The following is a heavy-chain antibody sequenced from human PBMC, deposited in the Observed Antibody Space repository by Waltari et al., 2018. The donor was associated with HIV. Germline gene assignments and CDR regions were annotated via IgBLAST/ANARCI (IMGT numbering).Heavy chain of an antibody. V-gene: IGHV3-30*04. J-gene: IGHJ4*02. CDR2: ISYDGSNK. CDR1: GFPFSSYA. CDR3: ARTTVTLGSFDY. D-gene: IGHD4-17*01. Sequence: QVQLVESGGGVVQPGRSLRLSCAASGFPFSSYAMHWVRQAPGKGLEWVAVISYDGSNKYYADSVKGRFTISRDNSKNTLYLQMNSLRAEDTAVYYCARTTVTLGSFDYWGQGTLVTVSS.